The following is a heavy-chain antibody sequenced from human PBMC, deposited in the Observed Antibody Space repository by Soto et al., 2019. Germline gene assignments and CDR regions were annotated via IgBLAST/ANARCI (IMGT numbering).Heavy chain of an antibody. D-gene: IGHD6-13*01. Sequence: QVQLVESGGGVVQPGRSLRLSCAASGFTFSSYGMHWVRQAPGKVLEWVAVISYDGSNKYYADSVKGRFTISRDNSKNSLYLKMNSLRAEDTAVYYCAKVSRSSWYLEYYFDYWGQGTLVTVSS. CDR3: AKVSRSSWYLEYYFDY. CDR2: ISYDGSNK. CDR1: GFTFSSYG. J-gene: IGHJ4*02. V-gene: IGHV3-30*18.